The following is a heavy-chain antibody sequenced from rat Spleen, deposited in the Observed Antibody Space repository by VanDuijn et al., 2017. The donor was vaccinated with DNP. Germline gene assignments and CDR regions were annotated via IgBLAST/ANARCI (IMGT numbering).Heavy chain of an antibody. Sequence: QVQLKESGPGLVQPSQTLSLTCTVSGFSLTSYGVSWVRQPPGKGLEWIAAISSCGSTYYNSALKSRLSISRDTSKSQVFLKMNSLQTEDTAIYFCTRDRLPGYNGWFAYWGQGTLVTVSS. V-gene: IGHV2S12*01. CDR2: ISSCGST. J-gene: IGHJ3*01. CDR3: TRDRLPGYNGWFAY. D-gene: IGHD1-4*01. CDR1: GFSLTSYG.